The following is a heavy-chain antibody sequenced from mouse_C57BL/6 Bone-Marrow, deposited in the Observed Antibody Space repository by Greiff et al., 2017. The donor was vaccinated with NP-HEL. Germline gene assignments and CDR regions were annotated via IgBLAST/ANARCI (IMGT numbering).Heavy chain of an antibody. CDR1: GYTFTSYW. CDR2: IHPNSGST. Sequence: VQLQQPGAELVKPGASVKLSCKASGYTFTSYWMHCVKQRPGQGLEWIGMIHPNSGSTNYNEKFKSKATLTVDKSSSTAYMQLSSLTSEDSAVYYCARVMVTTRLYAMDYWGQGTSVTVSS. D-gene: IGHD2-2*01. V-gene: IGHV1-64*01. J-gene: IGHJ4*01. CDR3: ARVMVTTRLYAMDY.